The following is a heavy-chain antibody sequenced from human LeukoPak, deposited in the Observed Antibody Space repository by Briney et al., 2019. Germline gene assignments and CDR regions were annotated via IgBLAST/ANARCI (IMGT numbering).Heavy chain of an antibody. CDR1: GGSLSSYY. J-gene: IGHJ4*02. D-gene: IGHD6-19*01. CDR3: ARDLLSTAGYFDY. CDR2: IYYSGST. Sequence: KPSETLSLTCTASGGSLSSYYWSWIRQPPGKGLEWIGYIYYSGSTNYNPSLKGGGTITVDTSNNQFSLNLSSVTAADKAVYYCARDLLSTAGYFDYWGQGTLVTVSS. V-gene: IGHV4-59*01.